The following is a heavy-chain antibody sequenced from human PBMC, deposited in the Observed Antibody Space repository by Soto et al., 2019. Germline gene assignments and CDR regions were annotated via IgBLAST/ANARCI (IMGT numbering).Heavy chain of an antibody. CDR3: AREDGGGDSLDV. Sequence: QVQLQQSGPGLVKPSQTLSLTCTGSGGSISSDHYHWTWIRQSPGKGLEWMGDIHHSGSILYNPSLRSRVTISVATSKKQFSLHLSSVTAADTAVYFCAREDGGGDSLDVWGQGTTVTVSS. D-gene: IGHD2-21*02. CDR2: IHHSGSI. J-gene: IGHJ6*02. V-gene: IGHV4-30-4*08. CDR1: GGSISSDHYH.